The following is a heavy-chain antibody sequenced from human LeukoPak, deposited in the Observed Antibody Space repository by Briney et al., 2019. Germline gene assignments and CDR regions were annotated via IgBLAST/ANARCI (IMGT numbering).Heavy chain of an antibody. Sequence: GGSLRLSCAASGFTFSSHSMNWVRQAPGKGLEWVSSISSRNSYSFYADSVRGRFTISRDNAKNSLFLQMNGLRVEDTAVYYCARDRPSRRPGMVAVCWGQGTLVTVSS. CDR1: GFTFSSHS. J-gene: IGHJ4*02. D-gene: IGHD5-18*01. V-gene: IGHV3-21*01. CDR2: ISSRNSYS. CDR3: ARDRPSRRPGMVAVC.